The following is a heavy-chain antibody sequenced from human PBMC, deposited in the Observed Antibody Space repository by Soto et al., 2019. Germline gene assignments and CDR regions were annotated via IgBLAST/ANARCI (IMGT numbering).Heavy chain of an antibody. J-gene: IGHJ4*02. CDR2: MWYEGANE. V-gene: IGHV3-33*01. D-gene: IGHD6-13*01. Sequence: QVQLVESGGGVVQPGTSLRLSCATSGFTFSSYGMYWVRQAPGKGLESVAVMWYEGANEYYADSVKGRFNISRDNSKNTLYLQMHSRRAEDTAIYYCGIVVGNSWYYYFAFWGQGTL. CDR3: GIVVGNSWYYYFAF. CDR1: GFTFSSYG.